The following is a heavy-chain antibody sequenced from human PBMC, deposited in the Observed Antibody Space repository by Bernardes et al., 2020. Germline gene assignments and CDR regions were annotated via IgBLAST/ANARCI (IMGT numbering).Heavy chain of an antibody. D-gene: IGHD2-15*01. V-gene: IGHV3-7*01. Sequence: SLRLSYAASGFTFSSYWMSWVRQAPGKGLEWVANIKQDGSEKYYVDSVKGRFTISRDNAKNSLYLQMNSLRAEDTAVYYCARVEDIVVVVAASYYFDYWGQGTLVTVSS. CDR3: ARVEDIVVVVAASYYFDY. CDR2: IKQDGSEK. CDR1: GFTFSSYW. J-gene: IGHJ4*02.